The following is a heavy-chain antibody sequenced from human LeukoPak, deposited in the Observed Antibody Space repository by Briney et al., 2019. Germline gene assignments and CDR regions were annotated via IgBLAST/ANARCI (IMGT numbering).Heavy chain of an antibody. J-gene: IGHJ4*02. CDR3: AKVEGYCSDGSCYHFDS. Sequence: GGSLRLSCAASGFSFSDYYMIWIRQAPGKGLEWLSYISGSSSYTNYAYSVKGRFSISRDNAKKSLYLQMNSLRAEDTAVYYCAKVEGYCSDGSCYHFDSWGQGTLVTVSS. CDR2: ISGSSSYT. D-gene: IGHD2-15*01. CDR1: GFSFSDYY. V-gene: IGHV3-11*03.